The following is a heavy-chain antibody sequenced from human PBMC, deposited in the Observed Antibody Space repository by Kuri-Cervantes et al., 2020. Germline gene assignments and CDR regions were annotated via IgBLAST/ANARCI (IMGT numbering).Heavy chain of an antibody. CDR2: ISWNSGSI. D-gene: IGHD3-22*01. J-gene: IGHJ3*02. Sequence: LSLTCAASGFTFSNHGMHWVRQAPGKGLEWVSGISWNSGSIGYADSVKGRFTISRDNAKNSLYLQMNSLRAEDTALYYCAKDLSDSSGYYRDAFDIWGQGTMVTVSS. V-gene: IGHV3-9*01. CDR3: AKDLSDSSGYYRDAFDI. CDR1: GFTFSNHG.